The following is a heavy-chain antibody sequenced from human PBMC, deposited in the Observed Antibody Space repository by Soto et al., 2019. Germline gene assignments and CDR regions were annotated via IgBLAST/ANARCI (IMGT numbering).Heavy chain of an antibody. CDR2: IDPNNGDT. D-gene: IGHD2-8*01. J-gene: IGHJ5*02. CDR3: ARXEQHCINGECYTYWFDP. V-gene: IGHV1-2*02. Sequence: ASVQVSCKTSGYTFTAGFIQWIRQAPGQGLEWMGWIDPNNGDTNYAQKFQGRVTMTRDTSINTAYMELNRLTFDDTAVYFCARXEQHCINGECYTYWFDPWGQGTLVTVSS. CDR1: GYTFTAGF.